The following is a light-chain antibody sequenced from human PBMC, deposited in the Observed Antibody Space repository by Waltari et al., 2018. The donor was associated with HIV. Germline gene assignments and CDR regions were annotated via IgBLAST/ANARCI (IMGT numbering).Light chain of an antibody. CDR2: DVT. V-gene: IGLV2-11*01. Sequence: QSALTPPRSVSGSPGQSVTISCTGTSSDVGGSTYVSWYQQHPAQAPKLMIYDVTKRPSGVPDRFSGSKSVNTASLTISGLEAEDEADYYCCSYAGSYTLVFGGGTKLTVL. CDR1: SSDVGGSTY. J-gene: IGLJ3*02. CDR3: CSYAGSYTLV.